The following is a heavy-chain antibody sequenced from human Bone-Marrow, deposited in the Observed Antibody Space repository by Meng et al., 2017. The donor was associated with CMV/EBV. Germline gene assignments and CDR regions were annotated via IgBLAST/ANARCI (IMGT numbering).Heavy chain of an antibody. D-gene: IGHD3-10*01. Sequence: GGSLRLSCAASGFTFSNAWMSWVRQAPGKGLEWVGRIKSKTDGGTTDYAAPVKGRFTISRDDSKNTLYLQMNSLKTEDTAVYYCTTPGRFTPGITMVRGVYWGQGTLVTVSS. CDR1: GFTFSNAW. J-gene: IGHJ4*02. CDR3: TTPGRFTPGITMVRGVY. CDR2: IKSKTDGGTT. V-gene: IGHV3-15*01.